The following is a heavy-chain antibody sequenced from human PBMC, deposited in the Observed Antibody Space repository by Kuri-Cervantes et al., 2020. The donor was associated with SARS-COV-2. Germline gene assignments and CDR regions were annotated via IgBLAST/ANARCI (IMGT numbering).Heavy chain of an antibody. V-gene: IGHV3-33*08. CDR1: GFTFSSYG. Sequence: GESLKISCAASGFTFSSYGMHWVRQAPGKGLEWVAVIWYDGSNKYYADSVKGRFTTSRDNAKNTLYLQMNSLRAEDTAVYYCARVPSITMVRGANSYGMDVWGQGTTVIVSS. D-gene: IGHD3-10*01. CDR3: ARVPSITMVRGANSYGMDV. CDR2: IWYDGSNK. J-gene: IGHJ6*02.